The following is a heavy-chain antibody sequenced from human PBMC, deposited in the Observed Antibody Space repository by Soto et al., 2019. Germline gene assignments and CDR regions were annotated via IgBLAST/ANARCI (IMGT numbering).Heavy chain of an antibody. Sequence: PSVTLSLTCAVSGGSISGGGYSWSWIRQPPGKGLEWIGYIYHSGSTYYNPSLKSRVTISVDRSKNQFSLKLSSVTAADTAVYYXARGGNDLIYYYYGMDVWGQGTTVTVSS. D-gene: IGHD1-1*01. J-gene: IGHJ6*01. CDR1: GGSISGGGYS. CDR3: ARGGNDLIYYYYGMDV. CDR2: IYHSGST. V-gene: IGHV4-30-2*01.